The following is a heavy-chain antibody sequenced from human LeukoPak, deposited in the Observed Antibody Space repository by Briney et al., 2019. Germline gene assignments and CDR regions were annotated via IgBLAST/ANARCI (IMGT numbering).Heavy chain of an antibody. D-gene: IGHD3-10*01. V-gene: IGHV1-24*01. CDR1: GYTLTELS. J-gene: IGHJ5*02. Sequence: ASVKVSCKVSGYTLTELSMHWVRQAPGKGLEWMGGFDPEDGETIYAQKFQGRVTMTEDTSTDTAYMELSSLRSEDTAVYYCATESGSYPPNWFDPWGQGTLVTVSS. CDR2: FDPEDGET. CDR3: ATESGSYPPNWFDP.